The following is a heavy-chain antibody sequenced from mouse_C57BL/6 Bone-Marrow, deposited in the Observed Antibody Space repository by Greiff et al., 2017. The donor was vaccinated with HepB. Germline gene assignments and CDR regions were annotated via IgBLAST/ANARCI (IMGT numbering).Heavy chain of an antibody. V-gene: IGHV6-6*01. CDR1: GFTFSDAR. CDR3: TRAVVAPFDY. CDR2: IRNKANNHAT. Sequence: EVQGVESGGGLVQPGGSMKLSCAASGFTFSDARMDWVRQSPEKGLEWVAEIRNKANNHATYYAESVKGRFTISRDDSKSSVYLQMNSLRAEDTGIYYCTRAVVAPFDYWGQGTTLTVSS. J-gene: IGHJ2*01. D-gene: IGHD1-1*01.